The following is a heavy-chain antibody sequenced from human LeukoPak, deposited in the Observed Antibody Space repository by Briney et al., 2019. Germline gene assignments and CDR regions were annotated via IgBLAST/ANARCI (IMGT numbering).Heavy chain of an antibody. CDR3: ARYYLYDSSGYPPYYFDY. CDR2: IYPGDSDT. V-gene: IGHV5-51*01. J-gene: IGHJ4*02. CDR1: GYSFTSYW. Sequence: GESLKISCKGSGYSFTSYWIGWVRQMPGKGLEWMGIIYPGDSDTRYSPSFQGQVTISADKSISTAYLQWSSLKASGTAMYYCARYYLYDSSGYPPYYFDYWGQGTLVTVSS. D-gene: IGHD3-22*01.